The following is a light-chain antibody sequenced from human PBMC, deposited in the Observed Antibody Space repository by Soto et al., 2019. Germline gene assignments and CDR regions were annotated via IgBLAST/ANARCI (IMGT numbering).Light chain of an antibody. CDR2: DAS. CDR3: QQRFSIPFT. V-gene: IGKV1-39*01. Sequence: DIQMTQSPSSLSATVGDRITITCRASQTIGKYLNWYQQEPGRAPKLLIYDASYLQNGVPSRFSGSASGTDFTLSISNLRPEDFATYYCQQRFSIPFTFGPGTKVNIK. J-gene: IGKJ3*01. CDR1: QTIGKY.